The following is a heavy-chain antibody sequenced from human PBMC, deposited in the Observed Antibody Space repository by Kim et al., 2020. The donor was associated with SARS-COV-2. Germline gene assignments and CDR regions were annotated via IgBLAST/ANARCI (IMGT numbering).Heavy chain of an antibody. CDR3: ARVTPAYYYDSSGYYALGPDY. V-gene: IGHV3-21*01. CDR1: GFTFSSYS. Sequence: GGSLRLSCAASGFTFSSYSMNWVRQAPGKGLEWVSSISSSSSYIYYADSVKGRFTISRDNAKNSLYLQMNSLRAEDTAVYYCARVTPAYYYDSSGYYALGPDYWGQGTLVTVSS. J-gene: IGHJ4*02. CDR2: ISSSSSYI. D-gene: IGHD3-22*01.